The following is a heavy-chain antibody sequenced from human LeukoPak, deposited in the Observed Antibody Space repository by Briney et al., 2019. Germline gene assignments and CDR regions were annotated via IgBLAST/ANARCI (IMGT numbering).Heavy chain of an antibody. Sequence: SETLSLTCTVSGGSISSSSYYWGWIRQPPGKGLEWIGSIYYSGSTYYNPSLKSRVTISVDTSKNQFSLKLSSVTAADTAVYYCARHGGYSGNPMPSDSWGQGTLVTVSS. CDR1: GGSISSSSYY. CDR3: ARHGGYSGNPMPSDS. D-gene: IGHD4-23*01. J-gene: IGHJ4*02. V-gene: IGHV4-39*01. CDR2: IYYSGST.